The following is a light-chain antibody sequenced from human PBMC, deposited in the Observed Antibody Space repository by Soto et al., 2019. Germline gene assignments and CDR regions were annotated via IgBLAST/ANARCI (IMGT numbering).Light chain of an antibody. J-gene: IGKJ1*01. CDR3: QHYKDYSWT. Sequence: DIQMTQSPSSVSASVGDRVTITCRASQGISRWLAWYQQKPGKAPKLLIYAASSLQSGVPSRFSGSGSGTDFTLTISSLQPDDFATYYCQHYKDYSWTFGQGTKVEVK. CDR2: AAS. CDR1: QGISRW. V-gene: IGKV1-12*01.